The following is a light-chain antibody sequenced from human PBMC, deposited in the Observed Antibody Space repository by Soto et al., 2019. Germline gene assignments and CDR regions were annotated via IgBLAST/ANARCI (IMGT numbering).Light chain of an antibody. J-gene: IGKJ1*01. CDR1: QSVSSNY. CDR3: QQYDTSPRT. Sequence: EVMLTQSPGTLSLSPGERATLSCRASQSVSSNYLAWYQQKSGQAPRLLIYGASNRATGLPDRLSGSGSGTDFTLTIRRLEPEDFAVYYCQQYDTSPRTFGQGTKVEFK. CDR2: GAS. V-gene: IGKV3-20*01.